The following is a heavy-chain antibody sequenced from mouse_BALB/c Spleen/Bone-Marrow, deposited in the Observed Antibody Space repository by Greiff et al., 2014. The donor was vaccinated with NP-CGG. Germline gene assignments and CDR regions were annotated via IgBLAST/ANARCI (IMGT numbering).Heavy chain of an antibody. CDR2: IHPNSGNT. V-gene: IGHV1S130*01. J-gene: IGHJ2*01. D-gene: IGHD4-1*01. CDR1: GYTFTSFW. CDR3: ARELGRGYYFDY. Sequence: VQLQQSGSVLVRPGASVKLSCKASGYTFTSFWMHWAKQRPGQGLEWIGEIHPNSGNTNYNEKFKGKATLTVDTSSSTAYVDLSSLTSEDSAVYYCARELGRGYYFDYWGQGTTLTVSS.